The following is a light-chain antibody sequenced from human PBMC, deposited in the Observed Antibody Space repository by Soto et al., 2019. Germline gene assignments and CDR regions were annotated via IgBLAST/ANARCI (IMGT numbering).Light chain of an antibody. CDR1: QTISNTF. J-gene: IGKJ4*01. CDR3: QQYGVSPT. Sequence: EIVLTQSPGTLSLSPGERATLSCRASQTISNTFLAWYQQRPGQAPRLLIYGASGRAAGIPDRFSGSGSGTDFTLSISRLEPEDFAVYYCQQYGVSPTVGGGTKVDIK. CDR2: GAS. V-gene: IGKV3-20*01.